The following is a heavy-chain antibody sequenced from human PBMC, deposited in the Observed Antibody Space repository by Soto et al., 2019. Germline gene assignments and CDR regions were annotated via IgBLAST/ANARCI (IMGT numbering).Heavy chain of an antibody. CDR2: INHSGST. Sequence: PSETLSLTCAVYGGSFSGYYWSWIRQPPGKGLEWIGEINHSGSTNYNPSLKSRVTISVDTSKNQFSLKLSSVTAADTAVYYCRGYSGYDEDYYMDVWGKGTTVTVSS. CDR1: GGSFSGYY. V-gene: IGHV4-34*01. D-gene: IGHD5-12*01. CDR3: RGYSGYDEDYYMDV. J-gene: IGHJ6*03.